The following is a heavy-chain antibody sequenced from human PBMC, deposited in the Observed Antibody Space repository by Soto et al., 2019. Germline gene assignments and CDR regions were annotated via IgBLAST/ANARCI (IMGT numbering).Heavy chain of an antibody. CDR2: ISYDGSNK. Sequence: QVQLVESGGGVVQPGRSLRLSCAASGFTFSSYGMHWVRQAPGKGLEWVAVISYDGSNKYYADSVKGRFTISRDNSKNTRYLQMNSLRAEDTAVYYWEKDRGSGSYYGSDYWGQGTLVTVSS. CDR1: GFTFSSYG. J-gene: IGHJ4*02. CDR3: EKDRGSGSYYGSDY. V-gene: IGHV3-30*18. D-gene: IGHD1-26*01.